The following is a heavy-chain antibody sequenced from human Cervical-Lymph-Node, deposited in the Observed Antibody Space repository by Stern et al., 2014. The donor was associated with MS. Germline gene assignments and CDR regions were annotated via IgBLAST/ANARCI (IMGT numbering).Heavy chain of an antibody. Sequence: EMQLVESGGGLVQPGGSLRLSCAASGFTFSYFSMNWVRQAPGKGLEWVSYISSITKTIYYADSVECRFTISRDNAENSLYLQMNSLRDEDTAVYYCARDRTDSSGLSYFDYWGQGTLVTVSS. J-gene: IGHJ4*02. V-gene: IGHV3-48*02. CDR3: ARDRTDSSGLSYFDY. CDR2: ISSITKTI. CDR1: GFTFSYFS. D-gene: IGHD6-19*01.